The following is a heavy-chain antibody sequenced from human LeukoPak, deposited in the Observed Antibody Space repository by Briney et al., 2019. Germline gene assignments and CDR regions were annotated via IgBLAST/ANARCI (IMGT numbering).Heavy chain of an antibody. D-gene: IGHD3-9*01. CDR1: GFTFSAYW. V-gene: IGHV3-74*01. CDR2: INSDGSTT. J-gene: IGHJ4*02. CDR3: ARGEDFLTLTTDY. Sequence: GGSLRLSCAASGFTFSAYWMHWVRQAPGKGLVWVSRINSDGSTTNYADSVKGRFTISRDNAKNTLYLQMNSLRAEDTAVYYCARGEDFLTLTTDYWGQGTLVTVSS.